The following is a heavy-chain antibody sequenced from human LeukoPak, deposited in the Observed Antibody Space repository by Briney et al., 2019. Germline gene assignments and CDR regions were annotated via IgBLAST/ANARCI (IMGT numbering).Heavy chain of an antibody. CDR3: ARHDSNDAFDI. V-gene: IGHV3-66*04. CDR2: IYSGGST. Sequence: GGSLRLSCAASGFTVSSNYMSWVRQAPGKGLEWVSVIYSGGSTYYADSVKGRFTISRDNAKNSLYLQMNSLRAEDTAVYYCARHDSNDAFDIWGQGTMVTVSS. J-gene: IGHJ3*02. CDR1: GFTVSSNY.